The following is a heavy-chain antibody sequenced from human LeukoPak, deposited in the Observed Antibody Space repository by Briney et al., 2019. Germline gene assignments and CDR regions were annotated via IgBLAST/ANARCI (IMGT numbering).Heavy chain of an antibody. J-gene: IGHJ4*02. D-gene: IGHD3-22*01. CDR2: INSDGSST. CDR3: ARRYYYDSSGYRYYFDY. CDR1: GFTFSSYW. Sequence: PGGSLRLSCAASGFTFSSYWMHWVRQAPGKGLVWVSRINSDGSSTSYADSVKGRFTISRDYAKNTLYLQMNSLRAEDTAVYYCARRYYYDSSGYRYYFDYWGQGTLVTASS. V-gene: IGHV3-74*01.